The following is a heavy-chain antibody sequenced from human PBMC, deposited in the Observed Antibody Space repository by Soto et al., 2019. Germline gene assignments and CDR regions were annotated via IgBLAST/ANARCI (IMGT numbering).Heavy chain of an antibody. Sequence: RASVKVSCKASGYTFTSYGISWVRQAPGQGVDWMRCFIAYNGNTHYPQKLQGRVTMTTDTSTSTAYMELRSLRSDDTAVYYCARSESDPVTADIWGQGTMVTVSS. CDR1: GYTFTSYG. V-gene: IGHV1-18*01. D-gene: IGHD4-4*01. CDR3: ARSESDPVTADI. CDR2: FIAYNGNT. J-gene: IGHJ3*02.